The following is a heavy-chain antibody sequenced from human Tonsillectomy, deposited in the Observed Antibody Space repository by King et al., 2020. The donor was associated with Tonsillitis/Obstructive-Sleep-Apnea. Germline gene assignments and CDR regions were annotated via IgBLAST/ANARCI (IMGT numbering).Heavy chain of an antibody. J-gene: IGHJ6*03. CDR1: GFTFSSYA. CDR2: XXDXGXXX. V-gene: IGHV3-23*04. CDR3: AGGPAGADYYYMDV. Sequence: DVQLVESGGGLVQPGGSLRLSCSASGFTFSSYAVTWVXQAPGKGLEXVXXXXDXGXXXFXXDSVKGRFTISRDNSKKVLYLRMSTLRPEDTAIYFCAGGPAGADYYYMDVWGKGTTVTVSS. D-gene: IGHD6-19*01.